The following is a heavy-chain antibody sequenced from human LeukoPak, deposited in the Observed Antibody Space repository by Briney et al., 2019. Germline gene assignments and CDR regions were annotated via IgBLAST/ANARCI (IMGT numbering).Heavy chain of an antibody. CDR2: ISGSGGST. J-gene: IGHJ3*02. V-gene: IGHV3-23*01. Sequence: PGGSLRLSCAASGFTFSSYAMSWVRQAPGKGLEWVSAISGSGGSTYYADSVKGRFTISRDNSKNTLYLQMNSLRAEDTAVYYCAKSNDSSGYYHGYAFDIWGQGTMDTVSS. CDR3: AKSNDSSGYYHGYAFDI. D-gene: IGHD3-22*01. CDR1: GFTFSSYA.